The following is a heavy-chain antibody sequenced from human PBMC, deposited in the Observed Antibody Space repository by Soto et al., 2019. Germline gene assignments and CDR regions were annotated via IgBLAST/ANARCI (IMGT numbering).Heavy chain of an antibody. D-gene: IGHD2-15*01. CDR1: GFTVSSNY. Sequence: EVQLVESGGGLVQPGGSLRLSCAASGFTVSSNYMSWVRQAPGKGLERVSVIYSGGSTYYADSVKGRFIISRDDSKNTLFLQMNSLRAEDTAVYYCATAKLLLPWLFDYWGQGTLVTVSS. CDR3: ATAKLLLPWLFDY. V-gene: IGHV3-66*01. CDR2: IYSGGST. J-gene: IGHJ4*02.